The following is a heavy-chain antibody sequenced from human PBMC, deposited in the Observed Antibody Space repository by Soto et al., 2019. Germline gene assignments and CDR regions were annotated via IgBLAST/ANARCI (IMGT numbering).Heavy chain of an antibody. V-gene: IGHV1-24*01. Sequence: GASVKVSCKVSGNTLTDLSMHWVRQAPGKGLEWMGGFHPEDGETIYAQKFQGRVTMTEDTSTDTAYMELSNLRSEDTAVYYCATAQSPEAFDVWGQGTMVTVSS. J-gene: IGHJ3*01. CDR1: GNTLTDLS. CDR2: FHPEDGET. CDR3: ATAQSPEAFDV.